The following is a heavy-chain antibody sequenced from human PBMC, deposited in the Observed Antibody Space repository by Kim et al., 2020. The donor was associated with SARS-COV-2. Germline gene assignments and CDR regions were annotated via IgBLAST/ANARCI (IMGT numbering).Heavy chain of an antibody. J-gene: IGHJ4*02. CDR3: ARDRGDFWSGWYYFDY. D-gene: IGHD3-3*01. Sequence: KFQGRVTMTRDTSTSTVYMELSSLRSEDTAVYYCARDRGDFWSGWYYFDYWGQGTLVTVSS. V-gene: IGHV1-46*01.